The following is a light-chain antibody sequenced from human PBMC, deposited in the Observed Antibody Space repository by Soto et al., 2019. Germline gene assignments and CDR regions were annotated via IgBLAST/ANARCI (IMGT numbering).Light chain of an antibody. V-gene: IGLV1-44*01. CDR1: SSNIGSKT. Sequence: QSVLTKPPSASGTPGHRVTISCSGSSSNIGSKTVNWYQQLPGTAPKLLIYSNNQRPSGVPDRFSGSKSGTSASLAISGLQSEDEADYYCAAWDDSLNGLYVFGTGTKVTVL. J-gene: IGLJ1*01. CDR2: SNN. CDR3: AAWDDSLNGLYV.